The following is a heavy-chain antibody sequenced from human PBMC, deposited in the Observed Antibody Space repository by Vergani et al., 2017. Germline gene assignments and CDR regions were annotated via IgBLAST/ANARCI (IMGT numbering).Heavy chain of an antibody. CDR3: ARRKWELEEGGYYYMDV. Sequence: QVQLQESGPGLVKPSQTLSLTCTVSGGSISSGGYYWSWIRQHPGKGLEWIGYIYYSGSTYYNPSPKSRVTISVDTSKNQFSLKLSSVTAADTAVYYCARRKWELEEGGYYYMDVWGKGTTVTVSS. D-gene: IGHD1-26*01. CDR1: GGSISSGGYY. CDR2: IYYSGST. J-gene: IGHJ6*03. V-gene: IGHV4-31*03.